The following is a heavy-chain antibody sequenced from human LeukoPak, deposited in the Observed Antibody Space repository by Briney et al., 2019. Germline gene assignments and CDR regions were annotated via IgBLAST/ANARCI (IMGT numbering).Heavy chain of an antibody. Sequence: ASVKVSCKASGYTFTGYYMHWVRQAPGQGLEWMGWISAYNGNTSYAQKLQGRVTMTTDTSTSTAYMELRSLRSDDTAVYYCATGPYSSGWTPGDAFDIWGQGTMVTVSS. V-gene: IGHV1-18*04. CDR1: GYTFTGYY. D-gene: IGHD6-19*01. CDR3: ATGPYSSGWTPGDAFDI. J-gene: IGHJ3*02. CDR2: ISAYNGNT.